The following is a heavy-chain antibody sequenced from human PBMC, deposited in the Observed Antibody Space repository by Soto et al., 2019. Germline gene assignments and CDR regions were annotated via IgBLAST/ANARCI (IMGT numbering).Heavy chain of an antibody. V-gene: IGHV3-23*01. Sequence: GGSLRLSCVASGFTFSTYAMSWVRQAPGKGLEWVSAISGSGGSTYYADSVKGRFTISRDNSKNTLYLQMNSLRAEDTAVYYCAKRLSGLVTAFDIWGQGTMVTV. CDR1: GFTFSTYA. J-gene: IGHJ3*02. D-gene: IGHD6-25*01. CDR2: ISGSGGST. CDR3: AKRLSGLVTAFDI.